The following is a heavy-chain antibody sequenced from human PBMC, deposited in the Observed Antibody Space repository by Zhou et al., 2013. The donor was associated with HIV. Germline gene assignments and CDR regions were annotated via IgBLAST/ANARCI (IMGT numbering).Heavy chain of an antibody. J-gene: IGHJ6*02. CDR1: GYTITDYY. CDR3: ARASAPSVQYHGMDV. CDR2: INPSADST. V-gene: IGHV1-46*01. Sequence: QVQLVQSGSEVKKSGASVNVSCKASGYTITDYYLHWVRQAPGQGLEWMGIINPSADSTIYAQKFQGRVTVTQDTSTSTVYMELSSLRSEDTAVYFCARASAPSVQYHGMDVWAQGTMVTVSS.